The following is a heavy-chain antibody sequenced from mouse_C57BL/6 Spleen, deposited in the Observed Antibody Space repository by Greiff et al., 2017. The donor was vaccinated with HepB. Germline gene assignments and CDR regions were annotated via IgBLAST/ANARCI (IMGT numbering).Heavy chain of an antibody. CDR2: IRNKANNHAT. V-gene: IGHV6-6*01. D-gene: IGHD1-1*01. CDR1: GFTFSDAW. CDR3: TREFIYYYGSSYDYYAMDY. Sequence: EVKLVESGGGLVQPGGSMKLSCAASGFTFSDAWMDWVRQSPEKGLEWVAEIRNKANNHATYYAESVKGRFTISRDDSKSSVYLQMNSLRAEDTGIYYCTREFIYYYGSSYDYYAMDYWGQGTSVTVSS. J-gene: IGHJ4*01.